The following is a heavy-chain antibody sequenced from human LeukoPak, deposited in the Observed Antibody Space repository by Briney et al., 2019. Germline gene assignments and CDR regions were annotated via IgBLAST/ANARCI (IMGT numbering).Heavy chain of an antibody. Sequence: GGSLRLSCAASGFTFTDFYMNWVRQAPGKGLEWVSWTSPTSSYTYYADSVQGRFTISRDNAKNSLYLQMNSLRAEDTALYYCLRDADGGNSWFDTWGQGTLVTVSS. D-gene: IGHD4-23*01. CDR2: TSPTSSYT. CDR3: LRDADGGNSWFDT. J-gene: IGHJ5*02. V-gene: IGHV3-11*05. CDR1: GFTFTDFY.